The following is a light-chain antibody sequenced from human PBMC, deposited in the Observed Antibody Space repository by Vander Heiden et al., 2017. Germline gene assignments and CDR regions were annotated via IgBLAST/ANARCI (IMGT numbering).Light chain of an antibody. CDR3: QQVNSFPLT. V-gene: IGKV1-9*01. CDR2: GAF. CDR1: QDISSY. Sequence: IQLTQSPSSLSASVGDRVTITCRASQDISSYLAWYQQKPGKAPKVLIYGAFTLQSGVPSRFSGSASGTDFALTISSLQPDDFATYYCQQVNSFPLTFGGGTEVEIK. J-gene: IGKJ4*01.